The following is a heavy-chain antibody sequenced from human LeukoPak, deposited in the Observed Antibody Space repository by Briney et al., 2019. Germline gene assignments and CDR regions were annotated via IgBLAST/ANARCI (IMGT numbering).Heavy chain of an antibody. J-gene: IGHJ4*02. CDR1: GFTFDDYG. V-gene: IGHV3-21*01. CDR2: ISSSSSYI. CDR3: ARAVWGYCSGGSCYYFDY. Sequence: GGSLRLSCAASGFTFDDYGMSWVRQAPGKGLEWVSSISSSSSYIYYADSVKGRFTISRDNAKNSLYLQMNSLRAEDTAVYYCARAVWGYCSGGSCYYFDYWGQGTLVTVSS. D-gene: IGHD2-15*01.